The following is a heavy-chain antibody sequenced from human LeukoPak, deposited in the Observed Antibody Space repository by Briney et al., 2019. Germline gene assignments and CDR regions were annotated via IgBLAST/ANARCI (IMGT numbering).Heavy chain of an antibody. Sequence: GTSVKVSCKASGFTFTSSAVQWVRQARGQRLEWIGWIVVGSGNTNYAQKFQERVTITRDMSTSTAYMELSSLRSEDTVVYYCAAFYDGSGYDYFDYWGQGTLVTVSS. V-gene: IGHV1-58*01. CDR2: IVVGSGNT. CDR3: AAFYDGSGYDYFDY. J-gene: IGHJ4*02. D-gene: IGHD3-22*01. CDR1: GFTFTSSA.